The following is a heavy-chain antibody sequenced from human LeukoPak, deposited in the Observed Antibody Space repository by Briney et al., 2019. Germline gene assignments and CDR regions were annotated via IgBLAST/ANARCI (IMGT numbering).Heavy chain of an antibody. Sequence: ASVKVSCKVSGHTLTEFSIHWVRQAPGKGLEWMGGFDPEDDETIYAQKFQGRVIMTEDTSTDTAYMELSSLRSEDTAVYYCARGGTEGLWPDYWGQGTLVTVST. V-gene: IGHV1-24*01. CDR1: GHTLTEFS. CDR3: ARGGTEGLWPDY. D-gene: IGHD2-21*01. J-gene: IGHJ4*02. CDR2: FDPEDDET.